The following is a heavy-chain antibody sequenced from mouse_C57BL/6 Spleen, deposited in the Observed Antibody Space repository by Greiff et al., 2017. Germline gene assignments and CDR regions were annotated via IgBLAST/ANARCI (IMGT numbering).Heavy chain of an antibody. J-gene: IGHJ4*01. CDR1: GYAFSSYW. D-gene: IGHD2-4*01. CDR3: ARERFDYDGKDYAMDY. V-gene: IGHV1-80*01. CDR2: IYPGDGDT. Sequence: VQLQESGAELVKPGASVKISCKASGYAFSSYWMNWVKQRPGKGLEWIGQIYPGDGDTNYNGKFKGKATLTADKSSSTAYMQLSSLTSEDSAVYFCARERFDYDGKDYAMDYWGQGTSVTVSS.